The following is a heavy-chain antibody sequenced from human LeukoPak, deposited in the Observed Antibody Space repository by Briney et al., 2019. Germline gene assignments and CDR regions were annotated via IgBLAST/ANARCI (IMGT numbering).Heavy chain of an antibody. V-gene: IGHV4-30-4*01. CDR1: GGSISSGDYY. Sequence: SQTLSLTCTVSGGSISSGDYYWSWIRQPPGKGLEWIGYIYYSGSTYYNPSLKSRVTISVDTSKNQFSLKLSSVTAADTAVYYCARDLLNEGNHLDYWGQGTLVTVSA. CDR2: IYYSGST. J-gene: IGHJ4*02. D-gene: IGHD4-23*01. CDR3: ARDLLNEGNHLDY.